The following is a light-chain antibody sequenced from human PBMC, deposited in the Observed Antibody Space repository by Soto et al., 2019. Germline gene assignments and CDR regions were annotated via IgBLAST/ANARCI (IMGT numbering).Light chain of an antibody. V-gene: IGKV3-15*01. CDR3: QQYAVWPPQT. CDR2: GAS. Sequence: EIVLTQSPGTLSLSPVERATLSCRASQTVIRNLAWYQQKPGQTPRLLIFGASTRATGIPARFSGSGSGTEFTLTISSLQPEDFAVYYCQQYAVWPPQTFGQGTKVDIK. CDR1: QTVIRN. J-gene: IGKJ1*01.